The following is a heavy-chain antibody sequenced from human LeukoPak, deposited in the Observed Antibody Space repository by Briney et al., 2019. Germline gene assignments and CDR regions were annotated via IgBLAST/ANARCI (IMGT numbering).Heavy chain of an antibody. CDR3: AKLMDHDPTDVDIFDY. J-gene: IGHJ4*02. CDR1: GFTFSIYA. Sequence: GGSLRLSCAASGFTFSIYAMSWVRQAPGKGLGWVSTVIGLGSSTYYADCGKGRFTISTDTTKNTLCMQRASLRAEDTAIYFCAKLMDHDPTDVDIFDYWGQGILVTVSS. V-gene: IGHV3-23*01. CDR2: VIGLGSST. D-gene: IGHD3-9*01.